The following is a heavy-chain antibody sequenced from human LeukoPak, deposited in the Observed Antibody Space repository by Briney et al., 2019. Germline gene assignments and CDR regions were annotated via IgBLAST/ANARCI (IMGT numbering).Heavy chain of an antibody. Sequence: SETLSLTCTVSGGSISSSSYYWGWIRQPPGKGLEWIGYIYYSGSTTYNPPLKSRVTISVDTSKNQFSLKLSSVTAADTAVYYCARVNEYYDTSGRINWFDPWGQGTLVTVSS. J-gene: IGHJ5*02. CDR2: IYYSGST. CDR3: ARVNEYYDTSGRINWFDP. D-gene: IGHD3-22*01. CDR1: GGSISSSSYY. V-gene: IGHV4-61*05.